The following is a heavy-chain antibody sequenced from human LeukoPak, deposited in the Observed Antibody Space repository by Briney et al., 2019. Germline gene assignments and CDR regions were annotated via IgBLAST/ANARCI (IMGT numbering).Heavy chain of an antibody. D-gene: IGHD4-17*01. CDR1: GGSISSYY. V-gene: IGHV4-59*01. J-gene: IGHJ4*02. CDR3: ARGVGDYQFDY. CDR2: IYYSGST. Sequence: SETLSLTCTVSGGSISSYYWSWIRQPPGKGLEWIGYIYYSGSTNYNPSLKSRVTISVDTSKNQFSLKPSSVTAADTAVYYCARGVGDYQFDYWGQGTLVTVSS.